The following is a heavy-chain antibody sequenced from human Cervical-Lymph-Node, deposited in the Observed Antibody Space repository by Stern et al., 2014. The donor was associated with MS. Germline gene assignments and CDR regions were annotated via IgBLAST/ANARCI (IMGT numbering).Heavy chain of an antibody. CDR1: GGPFNTSA. D-gene: IGHD5/OR15-5a*01. V-gene: IGHV1-69*06. CDR3: ARDLGVGPSVS. Sequence: VQLVESGAEVKKPASSVKVSCKASGGPFNTSAISWVRQAPGQGLEWMGGIIPILGTTNYAQKFQGRVTFTADKSTSTAYMALSGLRYEDTAVYYCARDLGVGPSVSWGQGTVVTVSS. J-gene: IGHJ5*02. CDR2: IIPILGTT.